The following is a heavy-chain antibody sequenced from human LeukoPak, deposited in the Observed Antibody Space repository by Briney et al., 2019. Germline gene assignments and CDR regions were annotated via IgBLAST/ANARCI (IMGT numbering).Heavy chain of an antibody. Sequence: GASVKVSCKASGYTFTSYAMHWVRQAPGQRLEWMGWINAGNGNTKYSQKFQGRVTITRDTSASTAYMELSSLRSEDTAVYYCVRGRYCSSTICYTPTIPRFDPWGQGTLVTVSS. CDR1: GYTFTSYA. D-gene: IGHD2-2*02. J-gene: IGHJ5*02. CDR3: VRGRYCSSTICYTPTIPRFDP. V-gene: IGHV1-3*01. CDR2: INAGNGNT.